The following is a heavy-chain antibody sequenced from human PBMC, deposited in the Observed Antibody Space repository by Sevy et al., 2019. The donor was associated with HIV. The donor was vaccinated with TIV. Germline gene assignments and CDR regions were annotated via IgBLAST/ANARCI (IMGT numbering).Heavy chain of an antibody. CDR1: GFTFSSYA. CDR2: ISGSGGST. Sequence: GGSLRLSCAASGFTFSSYAMSWVRQAPGKGLEWVSAISGSGGSTYHADSGKGRFTISRDNSKNTLYLQMNSLRAEDTAVYYCAKGVGYSGYDSEGFDYWGQGTLVTVSS. CDR3: AKGVGYSGYDSEGFDY. D-gene: IGHD5-12*01. J-gene: IGHJ4*02. V-gene: IGHV3-23*01.